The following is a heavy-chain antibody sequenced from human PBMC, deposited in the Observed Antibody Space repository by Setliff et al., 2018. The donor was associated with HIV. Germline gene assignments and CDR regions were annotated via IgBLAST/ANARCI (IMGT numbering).Heavy chain of an antibody. CDR2: LSYSGYT. J-gene: IGHJ4*02. D-gene: IGHD3-10*01. Sequence: SETLSLTCTVSGASISSHYWSWNRQSPGKGLEWIGFLSYSGYTNYNPSLQGRITISADTSKNQISLNLRSVTAADTALYYCAPRHHKYGFLWGQGTLVTVSS. V-gene: IGHV4-59*11. CDR3: APRHHKYGFL. CDR1: GASISSHY.